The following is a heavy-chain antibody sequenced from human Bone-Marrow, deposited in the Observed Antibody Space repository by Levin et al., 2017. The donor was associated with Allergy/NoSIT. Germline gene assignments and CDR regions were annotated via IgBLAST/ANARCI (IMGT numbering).Heavy chain of an antibody. Sequence: PSETLSLTCTVSNGSINSYYWSWVRQPPGKGLEWLGYIYNTGSTVYNPSLKSRVTMSVDTSKNQSPLRANSVTAADTAVYYRATVSYAIPCDYWGQGTLVTVSS. J-gene: IGHJ4*02. D-gene: IGHD2-2*01. CDR2: IYNTGST. CDR1: NGSINSYY. V-gene: IGHV4-59*01. CDR3: ATVSYAIPCDY.